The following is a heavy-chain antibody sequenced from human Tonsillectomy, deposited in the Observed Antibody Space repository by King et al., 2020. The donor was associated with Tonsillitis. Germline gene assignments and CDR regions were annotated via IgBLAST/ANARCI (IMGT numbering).Heavy chain of an antibody. V-gene: IGHV1-2*02. D-gene: IGHD1-7*01. CDR3: VRENWYYDY. CDR2: IFPDSGGT. J-gene: IGHJ4*02. CDR1: GYTFMDYH. Sequence: VQLVESGTEVKKPGASVKVSCTTSGYTFMDYHMHWVRQAPGQGLEWMGRIFPDSGGTYYAQKFQGRVTLTSDTSISTAYMELSGLTSDDTAVYYCVRENWYYDYWGQGTLVTVSS.